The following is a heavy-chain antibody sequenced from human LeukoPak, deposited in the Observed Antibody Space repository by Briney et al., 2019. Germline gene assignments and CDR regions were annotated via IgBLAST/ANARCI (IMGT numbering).Heavy chain of an antibody. D-gene: IGHD3-3*01. CDR3: AREMCDFWSGYYYYYYGMDV. V-gene: IGHV1-69*01. CDR2: IIPIFGTA. J-gene: IGHJ6*02. Sequence: SVKVSCKASGGTFSSYAISWVRQAPGQGLEWMGGIIPIFGTANYTQKFQGRVTITADESTSTAYMELSSLRSEDTAVYYCAREMCDFWSGYYYYYYGMDVWGQGTTVTVSS. CDR1: GGTFSSYA.